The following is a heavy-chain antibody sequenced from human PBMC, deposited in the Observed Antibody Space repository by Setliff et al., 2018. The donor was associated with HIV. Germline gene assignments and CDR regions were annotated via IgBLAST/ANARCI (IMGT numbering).Heavy chain of an antibody. V-gene: IGHV3-30*01. CDR1: GFGFSNFA. D-gene: IGHD2-21*02. J-gene: IGHJ6*03. CDR2: ISYDGSRI. Sequence: GGSLRLSCVASGFGFSNFAMHWVRQAPGKGLEWVSVISYDGSRISYADSVKGRFTISRDNSKNTLFLQLNTLRPEDTAVYYCAKVGGDGRFHYYQVDVWGKGTTVTVSS. CDR3: AKVGGDGRFHYYQVDV.